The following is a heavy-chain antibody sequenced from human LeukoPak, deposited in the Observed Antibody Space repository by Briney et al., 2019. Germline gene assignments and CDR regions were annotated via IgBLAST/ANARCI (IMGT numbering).Heavy chain of an antibody. CDR1: GFTFSSYA. J-gene: IGHJ4*02. V-gene: IGHV3-30-3*01. CDR2: ISYDGNNK. Sequence: PGGSLRLSCAASGFTFSSYAMHWVRQAPGKGLEWVAVISYDGNNKYYAGSVKGRFTISRDNSKNTLYLQMNSLRAEDTAVYYCAKAHYDPLETFDYWGQGTLVTVSS. D-gene: IGHD3-3*01. CDR3: AKAHYDPLETFDY.